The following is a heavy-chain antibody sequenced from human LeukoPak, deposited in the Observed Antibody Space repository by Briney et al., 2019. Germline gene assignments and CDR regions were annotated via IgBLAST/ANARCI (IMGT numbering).Heavy chain of an antibody. CDR2: IYYSGTT. J-gene: IGHJ3*02. CDR3: ARAPLSYDVWSGYTQNPPDAFDI. CDR1: GGSISSYY. Sequence: SETLSLTCAVSGGSISSYYWSWIRQPPGKGLEWMGYIYYSGTTNYNPSLKSRVTISVDTSKNQFSLKLSSVTAPGTPVYDCARAPLSYDVWSGYTQNPPDAFDIWGQGTMVTVSS. D-gene: IGHD3-3*01. V-gene: IGHV4-59*01.